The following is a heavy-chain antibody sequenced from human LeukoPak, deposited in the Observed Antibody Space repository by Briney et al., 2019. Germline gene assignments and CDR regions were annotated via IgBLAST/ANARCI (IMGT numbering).Heavy chain of an antibody. V-gene: IGHV1-69*04. CDR2: IIPILDMP. D-gene: IGHD6-13*01. CDR1: RDTFSSYG. Sequence: GSSVKVSCKASRDTFSSYGFSWVRQAPGQGLEWMGRIIPILDMPTYTQKFKDRVTITADKSTSTVYMEVSSLTSEDTAVYYCARAHSKGFVSSWDYWGQGTLVTVSS. CDR3: ARAHSKGFVSSWDY. J-gene: IGHJ4*02.